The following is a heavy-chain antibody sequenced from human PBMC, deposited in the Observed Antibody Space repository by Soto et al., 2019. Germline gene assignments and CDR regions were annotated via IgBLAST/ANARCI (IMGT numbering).Heavy chain of an antibody. CDR1: GGSISSSSYY. J-gene: IGHJ6*02. V-gene: IGHV4-39*01. Sequence: QLQLQESGPGLVKPSETLSLTCTVSGGSISSSSYYWGWIRQPPGKGLEWIGSIYSSGSTYYNPSHQAPAPVSVDTSQILFSLKLSSVSAAPPAVYYCTRPPACTVWGLTYYCYGMDVWGQSTTVTVSS. CDR3: TRPPACTVWGLTYYCYGMDV. CDR2: IYSSGST. D-gene: IGHD7-27*01.